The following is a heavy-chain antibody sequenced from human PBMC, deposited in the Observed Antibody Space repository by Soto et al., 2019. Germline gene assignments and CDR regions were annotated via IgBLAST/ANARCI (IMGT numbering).Heavy chain of an antibody. Sequence: SDTLSLTCTVSGGSVSSSSYYWGWVRQPPGKGLEWIGSVYYSGSTYYNPSLESRVTISVDKSKNQFSLKLMSLSAADTAVYYCGTLEGLATISYYFDYWRQGALVTVSS. J-gene: IGHJ4*02. CDR2: VYYSGST. D-gene: IGHD3-9*01. V-gene: IGHV4-39*01. CDR3: GTLEGLATISYYFDY. CDR1: GGSVSSSSYY.